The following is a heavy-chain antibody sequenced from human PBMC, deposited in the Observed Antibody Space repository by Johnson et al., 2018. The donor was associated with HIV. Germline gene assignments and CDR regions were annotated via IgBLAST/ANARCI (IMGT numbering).Heavy chain of an antibody. Sequence: VQLVESGGGLVQPGGSLRLSCAASGFSFDDYGMSWVRQAPGKGLEWVSVIFSGGSTYYAGFVKGRFTISRDNSKNTLYLQMNSLRAEDTAVYYCARAYRYGAFDIWGQGTMVTVSS. CDR1: GFSFDDYG. D-gene: IGHD5-18*01. CDR3: ARAYRYGAFDI. V-gene: IGHV3-66*01. CDR2: IFSGGST. J-gene: IGHJ3*02.